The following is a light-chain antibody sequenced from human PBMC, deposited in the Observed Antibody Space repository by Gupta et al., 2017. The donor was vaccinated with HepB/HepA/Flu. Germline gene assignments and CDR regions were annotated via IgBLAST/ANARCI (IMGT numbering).Light chain of an antibody. Sequence: SVLTQPPSAYVTPGQRFTISSSGRSSNVGRGNVYWYQQHPGAAPKLLIYNTNQRPSGVPDRFSGSKSGTSASLAISGLRSEDEADYYCAAWDNSLSGYVFGTGTWVTVL. CDR3: AAWDNSLSGYV. CDR2: NTN. V-gene: IGLV1-47*02. J-gene: IGLJ1*01. CDR1: SSNVGRGN.